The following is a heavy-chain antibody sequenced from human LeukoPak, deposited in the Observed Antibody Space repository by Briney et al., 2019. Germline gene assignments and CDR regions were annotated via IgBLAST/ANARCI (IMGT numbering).Heavy chain of an antibody. Sequence: GGSLRLSCAASGFTFRNYAMTWVPQAPGKGLEWVSGISGTGSITYYAASMKGRFTISRGNSNNTLYLQMNILRAENTAVYYCAKSGGHSPWYFDYWGQGTLVTVSS. D-gene: IGHD4-23*01. CDR2: ISGTGSIT. CDR1: GFTFRNYA. CDR3: AKSGGHSPWYFDY. J-gene: IGHJ4*02. V-gene: IGHV3-23*01.